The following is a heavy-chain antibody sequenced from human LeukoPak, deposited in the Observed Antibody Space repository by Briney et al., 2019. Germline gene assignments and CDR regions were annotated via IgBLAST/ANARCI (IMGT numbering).Heavy chain of an antibody. CDR3: ARRYYYDSSGYYSLAFDY. D-gene: IGHD3-22*01. V-gene: IGHV3-74*01. CDR2: INSDGSST. J-gene: IGHJ4*02. CDR1: GFTFSSYW. Sequence: GSLRLSCAASGFTFSSYWMHWVRQAPGKGLVWVSRINSDGSSTSYADSVKGRFTISRDNAKNTLYLQMNSLRAEDTAVYYCARRYYYDSSGYYSLAFDYWGQGTLVTVSS.